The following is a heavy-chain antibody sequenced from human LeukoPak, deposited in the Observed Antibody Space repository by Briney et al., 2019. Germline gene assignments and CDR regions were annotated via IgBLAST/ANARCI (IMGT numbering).Heavy chain of an antibody. CDR2: IWYDGSNK. J-gene: IGHJ4*02. V-gene: IGHV3-33*01. CDR1: GFTFSSYG. Sequence: GGSLRLSCAASGFTFSSYGMHWVRRAPGKGLEWVAIIWYDGSNKWYADSVKGRFTISRDNSKNTLYLQMNSLRAEDTAVYYCARDQFLGVVRGVDYWGQGTLVTVSS. D-gene: IGHD3-10*02. CDR3: ARDQFLGVVRGVDY.